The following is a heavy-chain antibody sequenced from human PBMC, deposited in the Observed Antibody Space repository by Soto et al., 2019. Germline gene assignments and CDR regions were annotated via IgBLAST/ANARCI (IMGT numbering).Heavy chain of an antibody. J-gene: IGHJ4*02. CDR1: GGSVSSGSYY. CDR3: ASTLRRNTAMGN. D-gene: IGHD5-18*01. V-gene: IGHV4-61*01. CDR2: IYYSGST. Sequence: SETLSLTCTVSGGSVSSGSYYWSWVRQPPGKGLEWIGYIYYSGSTNYNPSLKSRVTISVDTSKNQFSLKLSSVTAADTAVYYCASTLRRNTAMGNWGQGTLVTVSS.